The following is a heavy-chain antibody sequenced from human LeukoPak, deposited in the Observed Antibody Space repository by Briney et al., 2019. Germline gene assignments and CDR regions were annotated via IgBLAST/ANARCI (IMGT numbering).Heavy chain of an antibody. Sequence: ASVKVSCKASGYTFTGYYMHWVRQAPGQGLEWMGWINPYSGDTNYAQKFQGRVTMTTDTSTSTAYMELRSLRSDDTAVYYCARDAPFGKESMMPTTYFDYWGQGTLVTVSS. CDR2: INPYSGDT. D-gene: IGHD3-10*01. J-gene: IGHJ4*02. CDR3: ARDAPFGKESMMPTTYFDY. V-gene: IGHV1-2*02. CDR1: GYTFTGYY.